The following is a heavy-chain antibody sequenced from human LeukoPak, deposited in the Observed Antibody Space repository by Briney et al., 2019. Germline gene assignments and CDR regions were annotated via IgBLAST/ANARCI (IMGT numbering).Heavy chain of an antibody. Sequence: SETLSLTCTVSGGSISSYYWSWIRQPPGKGLEWIGYIYYSGSTNYNPSLKSRVTISVDTSKNQFSLKLSSVTAADTAVYYCARGYDFWSGYWEGVAFDIWGQGTMVTVSS. CDR1: GGSISSYY. V-gene: IGHV4-59*01. CDR3: ARGYDFWSGYWEGVAFDI. J-gene: IGHJ3*02. CDR2: IYYSGST. D-gene: IGHD3-3*01.